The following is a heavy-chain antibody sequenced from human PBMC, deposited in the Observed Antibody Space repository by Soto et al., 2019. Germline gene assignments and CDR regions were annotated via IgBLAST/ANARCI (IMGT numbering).Heavy chain of an antibody. CDR3: ARGRYDILTPDI. CDR2: ISSSSSTI. CDR1: GFTFSSYS. V-gene: IGHV3-48*01. Sequence: GGSLRLSCAASGFTFSSYSMNWVRQAPGKGLEWVSYISSSSSTIYYADSVKGRFTISRDNAKNSLYLQMNSLRAEDTAVYKCARGRYDILTPDIWGQGTTVIVSS. D-gene: IGHD3-9*01. J-gene: IGHJ6*02.